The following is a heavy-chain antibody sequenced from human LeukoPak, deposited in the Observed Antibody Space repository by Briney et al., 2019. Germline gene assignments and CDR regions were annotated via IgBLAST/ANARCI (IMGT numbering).Heavy chain of an antibody. Sequence: PSETLSLTCTVSGGSISSGAYYWSWIRQHPGKGLEWIGYIYYSGTTCYNPSLKSRVTISIDTSKNQFSLKLSSVTAADTAVYYCARDDGYYYDSSDYRRAFDIWGQGTMVTVSS. D-gene: IGHD3-22*01. CDR1: GGSISSGAYY. CDR3: ARDDGYYYDSSDYRRAFDI. CDR2: IYYSGTT. V-gene: IGHV4-31*03. J-gene: IGHJ3*02.